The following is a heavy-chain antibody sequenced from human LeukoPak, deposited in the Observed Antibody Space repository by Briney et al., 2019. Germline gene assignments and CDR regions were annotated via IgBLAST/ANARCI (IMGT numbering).Heavy chain of an antibody. Sequence: SETLSLTCTVSGYSISSGYYWGWIRQPPGKGLEWIGSIYYSGSTYYNPSLKSRVTISVDTSKNQFSLKLSSVTAADTAVYYCASDRGYSYGYNWFDPWGQGTLVTVSS. CDR2: IYYSGST. CDR1: GYSISSGYY. V-gene: IGHV4-38-2*02. CDR3: ASDRGYSYGYNWFDP. J-gene: IGHJ5*02. D-gene: IGHD5-18*01.